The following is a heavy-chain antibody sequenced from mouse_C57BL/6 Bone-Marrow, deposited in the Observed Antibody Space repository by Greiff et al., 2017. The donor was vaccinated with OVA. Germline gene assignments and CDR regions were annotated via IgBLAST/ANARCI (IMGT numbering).Heavy chain of an antibody. CDR3: ARSPTGSSMDY. V-gene: IGHV1-64*01. D-gene: IGHD4-1*02. Sequence: QVHVKPPGAELVKPGASVKLSCKASGYTFTSYWMHWVKQRPGQGLEWIGMIHPNSGSTNYNEKFKSKATLTVDKSSSTAYMQLSSLTSEDSAVYYCARSPTGSSMDYWGQGTSVTVSS. CDR1: GYTFTSYW. CDR2: IHPNSGST. J-gene: IGHJ4*01.